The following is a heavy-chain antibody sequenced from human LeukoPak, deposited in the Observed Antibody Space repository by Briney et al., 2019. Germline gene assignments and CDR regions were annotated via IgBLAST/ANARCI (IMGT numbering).Heavy chain of an antibody. Sequence: PSETLSLTCTVSGASISTSYWYWIRQPPGKGLEWIGYIHYSGDINYNPSLKSRVTISAYTSKNQLSLKLSSVTAADTAVYYCARVGCSGGSCYPDYWGQGTLLTVSS. J-gene: IGHJ4*02. CDR1: GASISTSY. CDR2: IHYSGDI. V-gene: IGHV4-59*01. CDR3: ARVGCSGGSCYPDY. D-gene: IGHD2-15*01.